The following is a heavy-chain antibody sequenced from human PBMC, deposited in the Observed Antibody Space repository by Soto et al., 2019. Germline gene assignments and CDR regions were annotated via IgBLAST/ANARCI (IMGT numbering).Heavy chain of an antibody. D-gene: IGHD6-19*01. CDR2: IIDDGGRA. CDR3: AREKMAQCLVGGYLDY. Sequence: EVQLLESGGGLVQPGGSLRLSCSASGFSFSNHAMSWVRQAPGKGLEWVSAIIDDGGRAYYADSVKGRVTISRDNYRNTLTLHMHSLRADDTFVYYWAREKMAQCLVGGYLDYWGQGNQVTVSS. V-gene: IGHV3-23*01. J-gene: IGHJ4*02. CDR1: GFSFSNHA.